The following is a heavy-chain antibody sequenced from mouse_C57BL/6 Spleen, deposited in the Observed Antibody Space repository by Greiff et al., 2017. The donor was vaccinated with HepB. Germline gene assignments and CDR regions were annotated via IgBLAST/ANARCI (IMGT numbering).Heavy chain of an antibody. J-gene: IGHJ1*03. Sequence: DVMLVESGGGLVQPGESLKLSCESNEYEFPSHDMSWVRKTPEKRLELVAAINSDGGSTYYPDTMERRFIISRDNTKKTLYLQMSSLRSEDTALYYCARHSNYYGSSWYFDVWGTGTTVTVSS. CDR3: ARHSNYYGSSWYFDV. CDR1: EYEFPSHD. D-gene: IGHD1-1*01. CDR2: INSDGGST. V-gene: IGHV5-2*01.